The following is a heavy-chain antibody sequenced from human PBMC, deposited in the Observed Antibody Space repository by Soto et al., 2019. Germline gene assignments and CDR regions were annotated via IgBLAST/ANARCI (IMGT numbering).Heavy chain of an antibody. CDR3: ERRYGSCFDY. V-gene: IGHV4-59*08. CDR2: IYYSGST. Sequence: PSETLSLTCTVSGGSISSYYWSWIRQPPGKGLEWIGYIYYSGSTNYNPSLKSRVTISVDTSKNQFSLKLGSVTAADTAVYYCERRYGSCFDYWGQGTLVTVSS. CDR1: GGSISSYY. J-gene: IGHJ4*02. D-gene: IGHD6-6*01.